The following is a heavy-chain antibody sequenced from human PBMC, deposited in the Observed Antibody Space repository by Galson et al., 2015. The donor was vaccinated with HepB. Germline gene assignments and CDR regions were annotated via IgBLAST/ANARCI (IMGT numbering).Heavy chain of an antibody. CDR3: ARFFSSGWYYN. CDR2: IYSGGST. CDR1: GFTVSSDY. V-gene: IGHV3-53*01. J-gene: IGHJ4*02. Sequence: SLRLSCAASGFTVSSDYMSWVRQAPGKGLEWVSVIYSGGSTYYADSVKGRFTISRDNSKNTLYLQMNSLSAEDTAVYYCARFFSSGWYYNWGQGTLVTVSS. D-gene: IGHD6-19*01.